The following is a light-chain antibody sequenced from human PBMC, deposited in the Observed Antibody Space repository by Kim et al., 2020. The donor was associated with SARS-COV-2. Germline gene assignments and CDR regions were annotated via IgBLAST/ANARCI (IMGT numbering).Light chain of an antibody. CDR1: KLGDKY. Sequence: SPGQTACHTCSGDKLGDKYACWYQQKPGPSPVLVIYQDSKRRSGIPERFSGSNSGNTATLTISRTQALDEADYYCQAWDSSTVVFGGGTQLTVL. CDR3: QAWDSSTVV. CDR2: QDS. V-gene: IGLV3-1*01. J-gene: IGLJ2*01.